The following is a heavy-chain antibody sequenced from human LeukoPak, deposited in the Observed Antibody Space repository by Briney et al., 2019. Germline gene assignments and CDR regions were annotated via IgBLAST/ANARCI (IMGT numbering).Heavy chain of an antibody. CDR1: GYTFTGYY. V-gene: IGHV1-2*02. J-gene: IGHJ5*02. CDR3: ARIGLTRLRVGHLGWFDP. CDR2: INPNSGGT. Sequence: GASVKVSCKASGYTFTGYYMHWVRQAPGQGLEWMGWINPNSGGTNYAQKFQGRVTMTRDTSISTAYMELSRLRSDDTAVYYCARIGLTRLRVGHLGWFDPWGQGTLVTVSS. D-gene: IGHD2-8*02.